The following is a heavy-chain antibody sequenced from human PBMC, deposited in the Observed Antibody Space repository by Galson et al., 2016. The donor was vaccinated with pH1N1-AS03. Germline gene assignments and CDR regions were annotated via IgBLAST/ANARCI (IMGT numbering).Heavy chain of an antibody. V-gene: IGHV3-33*01. J-gene: IGHJ4*02. Sequence: SLRLSCAASGFTLRTYDMHWVRQAPGKGLEWVGINRYYGSSEYYGDSMKGRISISRDNSQNTISLQMNSLRVEDTAVYYCVRGSGYYFDSWGQGTLAIVSS. CDR2: NRYYGSSE. CDR3: VRGSGYYFDS. D-gene: IGHD3-3*01. CDR1: GFTLRTYD.